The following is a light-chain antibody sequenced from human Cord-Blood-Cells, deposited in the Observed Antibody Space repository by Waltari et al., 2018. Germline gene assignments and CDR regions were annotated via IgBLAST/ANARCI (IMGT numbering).Light chain of an antibody. V-gene: IGLV2-14*01. J-gene: IGLJ3*02. Sequence: QSALTQPASVSGSPGQSITISCTGTSSDVGGYNYVSWYQQHPGKAPKLMIYDVSKRLSGVSNHFSGSQSGNTASLTISGLQAEDEADYYCSSYAGSSTWVFGGGTKLTVL. CDR1: SSDVGGYNY. CDR3: SSYAGSSTWV. CDR2: DVS.